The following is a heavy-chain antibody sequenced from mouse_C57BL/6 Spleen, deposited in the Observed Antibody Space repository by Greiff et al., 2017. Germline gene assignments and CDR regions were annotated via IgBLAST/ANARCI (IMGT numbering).Heavy chain of an antibody. Sequence: VQLQQSGAELVRPGASVTLSCKASGYTFTDYEMHWVKQTPVHGLEWIGAIDPETGGTAYNQKFKGKAILTADKSSSTAYMELRSLTSEDSAVYYCTSMIRYYFDDWGQGTTLTVSS. J-gene: IGHJ2*01. CDR2: IDPETGGT. CDR3: TSMIRYYFDD. CDR1: GYTFTDYE. D-gene: IGHD2-4*01. V-gene: IGHV1-15*01.